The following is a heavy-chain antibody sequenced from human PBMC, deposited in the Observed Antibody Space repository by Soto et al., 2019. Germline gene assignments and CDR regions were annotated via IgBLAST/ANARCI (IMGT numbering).Heavy chain of an antibody. CDR1: GYTFTSYG. CDR3: ARELLWFGESPLDYYYYGMDV. Sequence: SVKVSCKASGYTFTSYGISWVRQAPGQGLEWMGWISAYNGNTNYAQKLQGRVTMTTDTSTSTAYMELRSLRSDDTAVYYCARELLWFGESPLDYYYYGMDVWGQGTTVTVSS. J-gene: IGHJ6*02. CDR2: ISAYNGNT. V-gene: IGHV1-18*04. D-gene: IGHD3-10*01.